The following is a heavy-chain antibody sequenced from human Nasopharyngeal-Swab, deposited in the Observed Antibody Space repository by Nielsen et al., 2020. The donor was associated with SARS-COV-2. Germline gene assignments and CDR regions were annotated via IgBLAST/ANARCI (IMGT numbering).Heavy chain of an antibody. Sequence: GGSLRLSCAASGFTFSSYEMNWIRQAPGKGLEWVSYISSSGSTIYYADSVKGRFTIPRDNAKNSLYLQMNSLRAEDTAVYYCARDQPPYDILTAYCYYMDVWGKGTTVTVSS. CDR3: ARDQPPYDILTAYCYYMDV. CDR2: ISSSGSTI. J-gene: IGHJ6*03. D-gene: IGHD3-9*01. V-gene: IGHV3-48*03. CDR1: GFTFSSYE.